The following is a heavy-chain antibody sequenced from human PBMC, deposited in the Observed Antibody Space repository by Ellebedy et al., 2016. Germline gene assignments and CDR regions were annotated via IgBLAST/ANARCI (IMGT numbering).Heavy chain of an antibody. D-gene: IGHD1-26*01. V-gene: IGHV1-2*02. Sequence: ASVKVSCKASGYIFTGYYMHWVRQAPGQGLEWMAWINPNSGGTKYAQQFQGRVTITADESTSTAYMELSSLRSEDTAVYYCARGKYSVGYYYGMDVWGQGTTVTVSS. CDR1: GYIFTGYY. J-gene: IGHJ6*02. CDR3: ARGKYSVGYYYGMDV. CDR2: INPNSGGT.